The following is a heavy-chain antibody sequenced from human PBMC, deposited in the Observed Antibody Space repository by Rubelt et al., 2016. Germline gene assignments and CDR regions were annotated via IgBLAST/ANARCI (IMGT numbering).Heavy chain of an antibody. CDR3: ARVTTVKPRFDP. D-gene: IGHD4-11*01. CDR1: GGTFSSYA. Sequence: QVRLVQSGAEVKKPGSSVTVSCKASGGTFSSYAISWVRQAPGQGLEWMGRIFPLLDMSHYAQKFQGRVTISADKSTSTAYMELSSLRSEDTAVYYCARVTTVKPRFDPWGQGTLVTVAS. J-gene: IGHJ5*02. CDR2: IFPLLDMS. V-gene: IGHV1-69*04.